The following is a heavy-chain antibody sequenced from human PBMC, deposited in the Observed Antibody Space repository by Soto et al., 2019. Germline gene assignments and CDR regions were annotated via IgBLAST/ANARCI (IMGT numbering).Heavy chain of an antibody. V-gene: IGHV4-4*02. Sequence: PSETLSLTCDVSGGSISTTNRWSWVRQSPGKGLEWIGEVYDSGDTNYNPSLRSRLTISVDKSNNQFSLNLSSVTAADTAEYYFSILSRKPGYCYGSGCYHFAYRAQGALVTASS. CDR3: SILSRKPGYCYGSGCYHFAY. J-gene: IGHJ4*02. CDR1: GGSISTTNR. CDR2: VYDSGDT. D-gene: IGHD2-15*01.